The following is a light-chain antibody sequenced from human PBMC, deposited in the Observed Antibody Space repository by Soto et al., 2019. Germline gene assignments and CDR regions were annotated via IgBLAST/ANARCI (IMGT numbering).Light chain of an antibody. CDR1: TSNIGENT. J-gene: IGLJ1*01. CDR3: AAWDVTLNGHV. CDR2: VTD. Sequence: QSVLTQPPSVSGTLGQGVTISCSGSTSNIGENTVAWFQQLPGTAPKVLIYVTDRRPSGVPDRFSGSKSGTSAYLAISGLXSXXEADYYCAAWDVTLNGHVFGTGTKLTVL. V-gene: IGLV1-44*01.